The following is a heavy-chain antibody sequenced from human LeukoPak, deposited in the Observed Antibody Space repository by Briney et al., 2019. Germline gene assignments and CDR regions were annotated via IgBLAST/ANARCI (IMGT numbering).Heavy chain of an antibody. Sequence: ASVKVSCKASGYTFTGYSMHWVRQAPGQGLEWMGWINPNSGGTNYAQKFQGRVTMTRDTSISTAYMELSRLRSDDTAVFYCARGDSSPYYYFDYWGQGTLVTVSS. CDR2: INPNSGGT. CDR1: GYTFTGYS. J-gene: IGHJ4*02. D-gene: IGHD3-22*01. CDR3: ARGDSSPYYYFDY. V-gene: IGHV1-2*02.